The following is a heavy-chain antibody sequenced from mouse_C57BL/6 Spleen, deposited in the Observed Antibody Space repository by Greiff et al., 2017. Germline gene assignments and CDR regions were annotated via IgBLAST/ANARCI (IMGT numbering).Heavy chain of an antibody. D-gene: IGHD3-3*01. Sequence: QVQLQQSGPELVKPGASVKIPCKASGYAFSSSWMNWVKQRPGKGLEWIGRIYPGDGDTNYNGKFKGKATLTADKSSSTAYMQLSSLTSEDSAVYFCARSGAGSYAMDYWGQGTSVTVSS. V-gene: IGHV1-82*01. CDR3: ARSGAGSYAMDY. J-gene: IGHJ4*01. CDR1: GYAFSSSW. CDR2: IYPGDGDT.